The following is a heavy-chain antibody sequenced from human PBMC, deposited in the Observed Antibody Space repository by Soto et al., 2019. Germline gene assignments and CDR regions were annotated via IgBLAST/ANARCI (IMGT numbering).Heavy chain of an antibody. Sequence: ESLKISCQCSGYSFTIYWIGWVRQIPGKGLEWMGIIYPGDSDTRYSTSFQGQVTISADMSISTAYMQWSSLKASDTAMYYCARQDNWNPNFDYYYGMDVWGQGTTVTVSS. V-gene: IGHV5-51*01. CDR2: IYPGDSDT. J-gene: IGHJ6*02. D-gene: IGHD1-20*01. CDR3: ARQDNWNPNFDYYYGMDV. CDR1: GYSFTIYW.